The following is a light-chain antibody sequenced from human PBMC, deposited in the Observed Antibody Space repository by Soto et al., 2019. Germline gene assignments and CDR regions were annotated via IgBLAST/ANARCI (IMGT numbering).Light chain of an antibody. J-gene: IGKJ1*01. CDR3: QQYSRYWT. CDR2: RTS. Sequence: DLQMTQSPSTLSAFVGERVTISCRASQSIGYWLAWYQQKPGEAPVLLIERTSSLQSGVPSRFFGSGSGTEFTLTITSLHSDDFGTYYCQQYSRYWTFGPGTKVEI. CDR1: QSIGYW. V-gene: IGKV1-5*03.